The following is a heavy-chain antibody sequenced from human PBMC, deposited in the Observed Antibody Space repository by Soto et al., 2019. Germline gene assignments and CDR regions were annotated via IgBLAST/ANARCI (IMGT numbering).Heavy chain of an antibody. CDR3: ARAYSSSRWVAFDI. V-gene: IGHV1-2*04. D-gene: IGHD6-6*01. CDR1: GYTFTGYY. Sequence: RASVKVSCKASGYTFTGYYMHWVRQAPGQGLEWMGWINPNSGGTNYAQKFQGWVTMTRDTSISTAYMELSRLRSDDTAVYYCARAYSSSRWVAFDIWGQGTMVTVSS. CDR2: INPNSGGT. J-gene: IGHJ3*02.